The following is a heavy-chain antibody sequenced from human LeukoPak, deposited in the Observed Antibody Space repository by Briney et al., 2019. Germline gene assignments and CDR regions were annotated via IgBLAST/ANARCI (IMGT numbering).Heavy chain of an antibody. J-gene: IGHJ1*01. CDR3: AREDYCSGGSCYSGYFQH. Sequence: TSETLPLTCAVSGGSISSYYWSWIRQPPGKGLEWIGDIYYSGTTNYNPSLKSRVTISVDTSKNQFSLKLSSVTAADTAVYYCAREDYCSGGSCYSGYFQHWGQGTLVTVSS. CDR2: IYYSGTT. V-gene: IGHV4-59*01. CDR1: GGSISSYY. D-gene: IGHD2-15*01.